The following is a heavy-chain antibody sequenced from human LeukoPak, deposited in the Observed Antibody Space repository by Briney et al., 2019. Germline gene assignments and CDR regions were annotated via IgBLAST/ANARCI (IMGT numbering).Heavy chain of an antibody. CDR2: INHSGST. V-gene: IGHV4-34*01. D-gene: IGHD4-23*01. J-gene: IGHJ4*02. Sequence: ASVTLSLTCAVYGGSFSGYYWSWIRQPPGKGLEWIGEINHSGSTNYNPSLKSRVTISVDTSKNQFSLKLSSVTAADTAVYYCARGLGLRWQYFDYWGQGTLVTVSS. CDR3: ARGLGLRWQYFDY. CDR1: GGSFSGYY.